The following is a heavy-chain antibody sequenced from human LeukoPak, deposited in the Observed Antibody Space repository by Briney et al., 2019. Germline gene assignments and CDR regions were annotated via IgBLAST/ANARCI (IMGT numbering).Heavy chain of an antibody. D-gene: IGHD3-22*01. CDR1: GFTFRSYW. CDR2: INSDGTAT. V-gene: IGHV3-74*01. CDR3: AKGGSYDSSAWCLDY. Sequence: PGGSLRLSCAASGFTFRSYWVHWVRQAPGKGLVWVSRINSDGTATTYADSVKGRFSASRDNAKNTLYLQMNSLRAEDTAVYYCAKGGSYDSSAWCLDYWGQGTLVTVSS. J-gene: IGHJ4*02.